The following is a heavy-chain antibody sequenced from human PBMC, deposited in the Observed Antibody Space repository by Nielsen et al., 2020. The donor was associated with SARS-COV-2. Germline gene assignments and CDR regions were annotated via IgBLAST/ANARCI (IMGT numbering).Heavy chain of an antibody. CDR1: GYGFNNYW. V-gene: IGHV5-51*01. Sequence: GESLKISCMGSGYGFNNYWLGWVRQMPGKGLEWLGIIYPGKSETRYSSFFEGQVTISVDKSINTAYLQWISLEASDTAIYYCARLLRPWYFDLWGRGNLLIVSS. CDR2: IYPGKSET. J-gene: IGHJ2*01. CDR3: ARLLRPWYFDL.